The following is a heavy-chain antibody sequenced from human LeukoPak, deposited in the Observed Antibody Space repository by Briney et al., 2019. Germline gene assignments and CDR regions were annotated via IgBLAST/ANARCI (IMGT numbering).Heavy chain of an antibody. CDR2: INPNSGGT. CDR1: GYTFTGYY. J-gene: IGHJ4*02. D-gene: IGHD3-10*01. V-gene: IGHV1-2*04. CDR3: ATLGGSGSFDY. Sequence: EASVKVSCKASGYTFTGYYMHWVRQAPGQGLEWMGWINPNSGGTNYAQKFQGWVTMTRDTSISTDYMELSRLRSDDTAVYYCATLGGSGSFDYWGQGTLVTVSS.